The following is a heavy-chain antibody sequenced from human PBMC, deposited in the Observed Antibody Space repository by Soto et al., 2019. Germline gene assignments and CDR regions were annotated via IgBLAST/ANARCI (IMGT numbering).Heavy chain of an antibody. V-gene: IGHV4-39*01. CDR2: VYYSGTT. Sequence: SETLSLTCFVSGDSISSSPYYWAWIRQPPGKALEWIVNVYYSGTTYRNPSLKSRATLSFDRSNNQFSLHLSSVTSADTAVYYCAHLRDDNNYGWFDPWGQGYLVTVSS. CDR3: AHLRDDNNYGWFDP. CDR1: GDSISSSPYY. D-gene: IGHD3-16*01. J-gene: IGHJ5*02.